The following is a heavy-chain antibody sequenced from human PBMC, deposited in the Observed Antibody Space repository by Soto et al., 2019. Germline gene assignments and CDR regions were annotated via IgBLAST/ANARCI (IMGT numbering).Heavy chain of an antibody. Sequence: ASETLSLTCTVSGDAISNYYWSWIRQTPGRGLEWIGCVHESGSTDYNPSLKGRVTISIHMSRSQFYLSLRSATAADTATYYCARGTRALITSFFAYWGQGIPVTSPQ. D-gene: IGHD1-20*01. V-gene: IGHV4-59*01. CDR1: GDAISNYY. CDR2: VHESGST. CDR3: ARGTRALITSFFAY. J-gene: IGHJ4*02.